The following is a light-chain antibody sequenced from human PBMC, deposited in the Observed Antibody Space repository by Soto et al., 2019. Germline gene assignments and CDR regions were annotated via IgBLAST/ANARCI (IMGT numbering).Light chain of an antibody. CDR3: QQYNSYLLT. V-gene: IGKV1-5*01. J-gene: IGKJ4*01. CDR2: DAS. Sequence: DIQMTQSPSTLSASVGDRVTISCRASQSISSWLAWYQQKPGKAPKLLIYDASSLESGVPSRFSGSGSGTEFTLTISSLQPDDFATYYCQQYNSYLLTFGGGTKVDIK. CDR1: QSISSW.